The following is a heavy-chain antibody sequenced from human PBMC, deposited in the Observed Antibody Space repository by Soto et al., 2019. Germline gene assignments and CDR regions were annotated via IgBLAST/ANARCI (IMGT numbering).Heavy chain of an antibody. CDR3: ARGYCSGGSCYKWWGPQY. CDR1: GGSFSGYY. J-gene: IGHJ4*02. Sequence: QVQLQQWGAGLLKPSETLSLTCAVYGGSFSGYYWSWIRQPPGKGLEWIGEINHSGSTNYNPSLKSRVTISVDTSKNQFSLKLSSVTAADTAVYYCARGYCSGGSCYKWWGPQYWGQGTLVTVSS. CDR2: INHSGST. V-gene: IGHV4-34*01. D-gene: IGHD2-15*01.